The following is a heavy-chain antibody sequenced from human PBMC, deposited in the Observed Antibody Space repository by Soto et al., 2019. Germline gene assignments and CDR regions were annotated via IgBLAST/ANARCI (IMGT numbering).Heavy chain of an antibody. Sequence: ASVKVSCKASGYTFTSYAMHWVRQAPGQRLEWMGWINAGNGNTKYSQKFQGRVTITRDTSASTAYMVLSSLRSEDTAVYYCARGYVKPGNFDYWGQGTLVTVSS. CDR2: INAGNGNT. D-gene: IGHD3-16*01. CDR1: GYTFTSYA. V-gene: IGHV1-3*01. CDR3: ARGYVKPGNFDY. J-gene: IGHJ4*02.